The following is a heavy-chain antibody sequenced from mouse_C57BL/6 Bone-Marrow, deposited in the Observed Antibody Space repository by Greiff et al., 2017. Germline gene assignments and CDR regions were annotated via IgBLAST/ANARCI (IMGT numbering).Heavy chain of an antibody. CDR1: GYTFTSYG. V-gene: IGHV1-81*01. D-gene: IGHD1-1*01. CDR2: IYPRSGNT. Sequence: VKLVESGAELARPGASVKLSCKASGYTFTSYGISWVKQRTGQGLEWIGEIYPRSGNTYYNEKFTGKATLTADQSSSTAYMERRSLTSEDSAVYFCASSDYGSSYVGWYCYFWGTGTTVTVSS. J-gene: IGHJ1*03. CDR3: ASSDYGSSYVGWYCYF.